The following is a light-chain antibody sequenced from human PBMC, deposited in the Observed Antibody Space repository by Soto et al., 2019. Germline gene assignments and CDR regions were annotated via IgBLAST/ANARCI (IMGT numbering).Light chain of an antibody. CDR3: QQYGSSGT. J-gene: IGKJ1*01. Sequence: EIVLTQSPGSLALSPGERATRSCRSSQSVSKNYLAWYQQKPGQAPRLLIYGASNRATGIPDRFSGSGSGTDFTLTISRLEPEDFAVYYCQQYGSSGTFGQGTTGDIK. V-gene: IGKV3-20*01. CDR1: QSVSKNY. CDR2: GAS.